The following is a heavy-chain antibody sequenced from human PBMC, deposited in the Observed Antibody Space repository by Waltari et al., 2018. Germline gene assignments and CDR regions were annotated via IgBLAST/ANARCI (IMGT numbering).Heavy chain of an antibody. CDR2: INPSGGST. CDR3: ARDPPYYGSGSQGWYYFDY. Sequence: QVQLVQSGAEVKKPGASVKVSCKASGYTFTSYYMHWVRQAPGQGLEWMGIINPSGGSTSYAQKFQGRVTMTRDTSTSTVYMELSSLRSEDTAVYYCARDPPYYGSGSQGWYYFDYWGQGTLVTVSS. CDR1: GYTFTSYY. J-gene: IGHJ4*02. D-gene: IGHD3-10*01. V-gene: IGHV1-46*01.